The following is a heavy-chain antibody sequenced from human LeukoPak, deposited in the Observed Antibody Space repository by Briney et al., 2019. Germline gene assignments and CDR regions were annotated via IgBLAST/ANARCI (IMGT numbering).Heavy chain of an antibody. CDR1: GYTFTGYY. D-gene: IGHD2-15*01. V-gene: IGHV1-2*02. CDR2: INPHTGGT. CDR3: ARPYCSGGSCHGYFDY. J-gene: IGHJ4*02. Sequence: ASVKVSCKASGYTFTGYYMHWVRQAPGQGLEWMGWINPHTGGTNYAQKFQGRVTMTRDTSISTAYMELGGLTSDDTAVYYCARPYCSGGSCHGYFDYWGQGTLVTVSS.